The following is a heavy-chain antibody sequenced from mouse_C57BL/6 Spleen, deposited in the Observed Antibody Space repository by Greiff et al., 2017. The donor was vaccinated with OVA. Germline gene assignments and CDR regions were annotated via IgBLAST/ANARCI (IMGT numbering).Heavy chain of an antibody. CDR2: IDPSDSET. CDR1: GYTFTSYW. D-gene: IGHD1-1*01. CDR3: ARWGYGSSHWYFDV. V-gene: IGHV1-52*01. J-gene: IGHJ1*03. Sequence: QVQLKQPGAELVRPGSSVKLSCKASGYTFTSYWMHWVKQRPIQGLEWIGNIDPSDSETHYNQKFKDKATLTVDKSSSTAYMQLSSLTSEDSAVYYCARWGYGSSHWYFDVWGTGTTVTVSS.